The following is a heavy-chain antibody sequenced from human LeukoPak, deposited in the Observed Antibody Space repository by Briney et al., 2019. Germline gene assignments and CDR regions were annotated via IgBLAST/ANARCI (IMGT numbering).Heavy chain of an antibody. J-gene: IGHJ4*02. CDR2: INHSGST. CDR1: GGSFSGYY. Sequence: SETLSLTCADYGGSFSGYYWSWIRQPPGKGLEWIGEINHSGSTNYNPSLKSRVTISVDTSKNQFSLKLTSVTAADTAVYYCATLGEYYDSSGYYYNWGQGTLVTVSS. CDR3: ATLGEYYDSSGYYYN. D-gene: IGHD3-22*01. V-gene: IGHV4-34*01.